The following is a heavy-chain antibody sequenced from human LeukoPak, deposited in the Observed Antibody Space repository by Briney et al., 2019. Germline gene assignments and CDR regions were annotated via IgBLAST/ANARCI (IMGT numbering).Heavy chain of an antibody. CDR3: ARKDSSSWPIYYYYYMDV. J-gene: IGHJ6*03. V-gene: IGHV4-34*01. D-gene: IGHD6-13*01. CDR2: INHSGST. Sequence: PSETLSLTCAVYGGSFSGHYWSWIRQPPGKGLEWIGEINHSGSTNYNPSLKSRVTISVDTSKNQFSLKLSSVTAADTAVYYCARKDSSSWPIYYYYYMDVWGKGTTVTVSS. CDR1: GGSFSGHY.